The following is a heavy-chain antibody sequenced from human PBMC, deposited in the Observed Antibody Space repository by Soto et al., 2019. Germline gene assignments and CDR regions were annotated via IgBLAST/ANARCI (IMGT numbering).Heavy chain of an antibody. CDR2: IYPGDSNT. CDR3: ERQGYCSNTACYTVDY. V-gene: IGHV5-51*01. Sequence: PGESLKISCRGSGYSFTSYWIGWVRQMPGKGLEWMGIIYPGDSNTRYSPSFQGQVTISADKSISSAYLQWRSLKASDTAMYYCERQGYCSNTACYTVDYWGQGTLVTVSS. CDR1: GYSFTSYW. J-gene: IGHJ4*02. D-gene: IGHD2-2*02.